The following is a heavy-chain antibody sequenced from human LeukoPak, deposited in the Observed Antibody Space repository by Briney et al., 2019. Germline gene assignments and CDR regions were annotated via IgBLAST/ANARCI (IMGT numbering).Heavy chain of an antibody. J-gene: IGHJ4*02. CDR3: ARSLRYCSGGSCYWLYYFDY. Sequence: SVKVSCKASGGTFSSYAISWVRQAPGQGLEWMGRIIPIFGTANYAQKFQGRVTITADESTSTAYMELSSLRSEDTAVYYCARSLRYCSGGSCYWLYYFDYWGQGTLVTVSS. CDR2: IIPIFGTA. D-gene: IGHD2-15*01. CDR1: GGTFSSYA. V-gene: IGHV1-69*13.